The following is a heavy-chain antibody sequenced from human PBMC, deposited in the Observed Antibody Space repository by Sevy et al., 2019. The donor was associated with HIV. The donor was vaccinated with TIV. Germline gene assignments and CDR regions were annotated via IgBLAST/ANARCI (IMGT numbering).Heavy chain of an antibody. J-gene: IGHJ4*02. D-gene: IGHD6-19*01. Sequence: GGSLRLSCVASEFMFSTYAMHWVRQAPGKGLEWVAVISYDGSSHYYADSVKGRFTISRANSKNTLFLQMNSLRLEDTAFYYCARDAGYSTDWYPSDYWGQGTLVTVSS. CDR1: EFMFSTYA. CDR3: ARDAGYSTDWYPSDY. CDR2: ISYDGSSH. V-gene: IGHV3-30-3*01.